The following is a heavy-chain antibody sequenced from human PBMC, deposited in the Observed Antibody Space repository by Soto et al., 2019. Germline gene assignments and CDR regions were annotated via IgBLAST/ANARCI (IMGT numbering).Heavy chain of an antibody. CDR3: ARQHGVDPANGWIDP. D-gene: IGHD2-8*01. J-gene: IGHJ5*02. V-gene: IGHV4-34*01. Sequence: IRQPPGKGLVGIGEIHHGGSTNFSPSLKSRVTTSVDTSENHCSLKASDTAIYYCARQHGVDPANGWIDPWGQGTLVTVSS. CDR2: IHHGGST.